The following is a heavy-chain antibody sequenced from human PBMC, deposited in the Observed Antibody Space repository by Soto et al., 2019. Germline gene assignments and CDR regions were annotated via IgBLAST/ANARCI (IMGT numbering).Heavy chain of an antibody. CDR3: ARVLHSGGKCWYLEI. Sequence: QVQLVQSGAEVKKPGASVKVSFKASGYTFTHYGITWVRQAPGQGLEWMGWINSFSGDTNYPQKLQGRLTMTTDTSTTTVYMELRNPTSDDTAVYYCARVLHSGGKCWYLEIWCRGTLVTVSS. V-gene: IGHV1-18*01. J-gene: IGHJ2*01. CDR1: GYTFTHYG. D-gene: IGHD2-15*01. CDR2: INSFSGDT.